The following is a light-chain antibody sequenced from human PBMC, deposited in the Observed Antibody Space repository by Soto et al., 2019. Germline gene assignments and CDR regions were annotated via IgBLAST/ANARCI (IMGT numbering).Light chain of an antibody. CDR3: QQSYRTPPWT. CDR1: QSISSY. Sequence: DIQMTQSPSSLSASVGDRVTITCRASQSISSYLNWYQQKPGKAPKLLIYAASTLQSGVPSRFSGSGSGTDFALNISSLQPEDFVTYYCQQSYRTPPWTFGQGTKVEIK. V-gene: IGKV1-39*01. CDR2: AAS. J-gene: IGKJ1*01.